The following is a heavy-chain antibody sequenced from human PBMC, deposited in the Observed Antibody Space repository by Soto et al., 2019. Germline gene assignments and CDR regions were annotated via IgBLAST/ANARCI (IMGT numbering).Heavy chain of an antibody. Sequence: PGESLKISCKGSGYSFTSYWISWVRQMPGKGLEWMGRIDPSDSYTNYSPSFQGHVTISADKSISTAYLQWSSLKASDTAMYYCARHVREDGYTPLYGMDVWGQGXTVTSP. CDR1: GYSFTSYW. CDR3: ARHVREDGYTPLYGMDV. J-gene: IGHJ6*02. D-gene: IGHD5-12*01. V-gene: IGHV5-10-1*01. CDR2: IDPSDSYT.